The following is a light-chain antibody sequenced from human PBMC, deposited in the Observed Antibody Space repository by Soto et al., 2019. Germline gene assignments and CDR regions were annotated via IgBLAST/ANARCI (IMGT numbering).Light chain of an antibody. CDR3: GTWETSLDAMV. V-gene: IGLV1-51*01. CDR2: DND. Sequence: QSVLTQPPSVSAAPGQKVTISCSGSTSNTGSSFVSWYQQFPGTAPKLLIYDNDKRPSGIPDRFSGSKTGTSATLGITGLQTGDEADHYCGTWETSLDAMVFGGGTKVTVL. J-gene: IGLJ2*01. CDR1: TSNTGSSF.